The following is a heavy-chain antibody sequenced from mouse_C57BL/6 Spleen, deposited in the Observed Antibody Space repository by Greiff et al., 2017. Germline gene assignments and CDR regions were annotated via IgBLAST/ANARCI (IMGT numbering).Heavy chain of an antibody. CDR3: ARTTTVVEDWYFDV. J-gene: IGHJ1*03. CDR2: ISSGSSTI. Sequence: EVKLQESGGGLVKPGGSLKLSCAASGFTFSDYGMHWVRQAPEKGLEWVAYISSGSSTIYYADTVKGRFTISRDNAKNTLFLQMTSLRSEDTAMYYCARTTTVVEDWYFDVWGTGTTVTVSS. V-gene: IGHV5-17*01. D-gene: IGHD1-1*01. CDR1: GFTFSDYG.